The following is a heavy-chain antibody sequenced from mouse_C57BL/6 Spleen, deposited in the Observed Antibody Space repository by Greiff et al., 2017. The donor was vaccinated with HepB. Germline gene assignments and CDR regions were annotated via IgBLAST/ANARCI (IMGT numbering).Heavy chain of an antibody. J-gene: IGHJ2*01. CDR2: IDPSDSYT. CDR3: SRAGSYSNSFDY. D-gene: IGHD2-5*01. V-gene: IGHV1-69*01. Sequence: QVQLQQPGAELVMPGASVKLSCKASGYTFTSYWMHWVKQRPGQGLEWIGEIDPSDSYTNYNQKFKGKSTLTVDKSSSTAYMQLSSLTSEDSAVYYCSRAGSYSNSFDYWGQGTTLTVSS. CDR1: GYTFTSYW.